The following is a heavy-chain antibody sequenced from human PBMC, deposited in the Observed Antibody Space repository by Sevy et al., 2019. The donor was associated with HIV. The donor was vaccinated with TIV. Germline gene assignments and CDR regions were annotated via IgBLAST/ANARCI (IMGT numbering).Heavy chain of an antibody. J-gene: IGHJ4*02. CDR2: INPNSGGT. V-gene: IGHV1-2*02. CDR1: GYTFTGYC. D-gene: IGHD3-22*01. CDR3: AREEGSAYYYASDALDY. Sequence: ASVKVSCKASGYTFTGYCMHWVRQAPGKGLEWMGRINPNSGGTNYAQKFQGRVTMTRDTSISTAYMELSRLRSDDTAVYYCAREEGSAYYYASDALDYWGQGTLVTVSS.